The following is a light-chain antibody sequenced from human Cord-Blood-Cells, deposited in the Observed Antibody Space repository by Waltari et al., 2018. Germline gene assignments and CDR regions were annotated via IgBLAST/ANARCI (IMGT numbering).Light chain of an antibody. CDR3: CSYAGSYV. J-gene: IGLJ1*01. CDR2: DVS. V-gene: IGLV2-11*01. CDR1: SSDVGGYNY. Sequence: QSALTQPRSVSGSTGQSVPISCTGTSSDVGGYNYVSWYKQHRGKAPKLMIYDVSKRPAVVADRVAGSKSGNTASLTISGLQAEDEADYCCCSYAGSYVFGTGTKVTVL.